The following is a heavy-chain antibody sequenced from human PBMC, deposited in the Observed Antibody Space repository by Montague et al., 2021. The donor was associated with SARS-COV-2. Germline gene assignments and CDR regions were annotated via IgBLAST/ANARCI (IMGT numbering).Heavy chain of an antibody. V-gene: IGHV4-34*01. CDR3: ARGPRITMIVVVITDIWFDP. D-gene: IGHD3-22*01. CDR2: INHRGST. Sequence: SETLSLTCAVYGGSFSDYYWSWIRQPPGKGLEWIGEINHRGSTNYNPSLKSRVTISVDTSKNQFFLKLSSVTAADTAVYYCARGPRITMIVVVITDIWFDPWGQGTLVTVSS. CDR1: GGSFSDYY. J-gene: IGHJ5*02.